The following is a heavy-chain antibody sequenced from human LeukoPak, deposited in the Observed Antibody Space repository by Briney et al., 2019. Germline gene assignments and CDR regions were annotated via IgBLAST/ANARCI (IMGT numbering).Heavy chain of an antibody. CDR2: ISGSGDST. D-gene: IGHD6-19*01. CDR3: AKDCRYSSGWHHFDY. Sequence: TGGSLRLSCAAVTVILANYAMNWLRQAPGKGLEWVSAISGSGDSTYYADSVKGRFTISRDNSKNTLYLQMKSLRAEDTAVYYCAKDCRYSSGWHHFDYWGQGTLVTVSS. J-gene: IGHJ4*02. CDR1: TVILANYA. V-gene: IGHV3-23*01.